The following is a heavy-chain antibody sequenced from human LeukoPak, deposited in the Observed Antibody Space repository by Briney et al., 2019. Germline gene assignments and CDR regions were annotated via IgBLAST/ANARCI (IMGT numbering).Heavy chain of an antibody. CDR1: GFTVSSNY. J-gene: IGHJ5*02. Sequence: GGSLRLSCAASGFTVSSNYMSWVRQAPGKGLEWVSVIYSGGSTYYADSVKGRFTISRDNSKNTLYLQMNSLRAEDTAVYYCARLITIFGVAIPWGQGTLVTVSS. CDR2: IYSGGST. D-gene: IGHD3-3*01. V-gene: IGHV3-53*01. CDR3: ARLITIFGVAIP.